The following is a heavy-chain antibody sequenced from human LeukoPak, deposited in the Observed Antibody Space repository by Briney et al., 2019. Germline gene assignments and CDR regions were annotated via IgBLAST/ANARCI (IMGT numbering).Heavy chain of an antibody. Sequence: SGTLSLTCAVSGGSISSSNWWSWVRQPPGKGLEWIGEIYHSGSTNYNPSLKSRVTISVDTSKNQFSLKLSSVTAADTAVYYCARFQQGAGFLFDYWGQGTLVTVSS. J-gene: IGHJ4*02. CDR3: ARFQQGAGFLFDY. CDR1: GGSISSSNW. CDR2: IYHSGST. D-gene: IGHD6-19*01. V-gene: IGHV4-4*02.